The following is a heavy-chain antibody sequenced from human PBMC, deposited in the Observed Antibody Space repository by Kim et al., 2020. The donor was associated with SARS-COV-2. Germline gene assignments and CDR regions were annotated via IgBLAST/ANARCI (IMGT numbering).Heavy chain of an antibody. CDR1: GFTFSNYN. CDR3: ARGASSLAARPTF. Sequence: GGSLRLSCAASGFTFSNYNMNWVRQAPGKGLEWVSSISGSSSYIHYADSVRGRFTISRDNAKDSLSLQMNSLRAEDTAVYYCARGASSLAARPTFWGQG. V-gene: IGHV3-21*01. J-gene: IGHJ4*02. CDR2: ISGSSSYI. D-gene: IGHD6-6*01.